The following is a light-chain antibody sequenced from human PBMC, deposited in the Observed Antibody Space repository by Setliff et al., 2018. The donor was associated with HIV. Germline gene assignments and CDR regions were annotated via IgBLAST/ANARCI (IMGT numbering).Light chain of an antibody. J-gene: IGKJ4*01. Sequence: EIVLTPSPATLSLSPGERATLSCRASQSISSCLAWYQQKPGQAHRLLIYDASNRATGIPARFSGSGSGTDFTLTISSLEAEDFAVYYCQQRSKWPLTFGGGTKVDIK. CDR3: QQRSKWPLT. V-gene: IGKV3-11*01. CDR2: DAS. CDR1: QSISSC.